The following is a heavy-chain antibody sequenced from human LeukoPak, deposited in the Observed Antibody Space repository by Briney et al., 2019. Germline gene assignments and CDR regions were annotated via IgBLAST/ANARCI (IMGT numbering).Heavy chain of an antibody. CDR1: GGSISSYY. CDR3: ARVNPLGELF. CDR2: IYYSGST. J-gene: IGHJ4*02. Sequence: SETLSLTCTVSGGSISSYYWSWIRQPPGKGLEWIGYIYYSGSTNYNPSLKSRVTISVDTSKNQFSLKLSSVAAADTAVYYCARVNPLGELFWGQGTLVTVSS. D-gene: IGHD3-16*01. V-gene: IGHV4-59*01.